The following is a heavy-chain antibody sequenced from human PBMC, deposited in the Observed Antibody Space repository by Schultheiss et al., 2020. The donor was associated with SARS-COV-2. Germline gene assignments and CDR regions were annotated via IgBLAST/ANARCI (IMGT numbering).Heavy chain of an antibody. D-gene: IGHD3-10*01. CDR1: GYTFTGYY. V-gene: IGHV1-2*02. J-gene: IGHJ4*02. Sequence: ASVKVSCKASGYTFTGYYMHWVRQAPGQGLEWMGWINPNSGGTNYAQKFQGRVTMTRDTSISTAYMELSRLRSDDTAVYYCAREAGDPSAPPLYYFDYWGQGTLVTVSS. CDR2: INPNSGGT. CDR3: AREAGDPSAPPLYYFDY.